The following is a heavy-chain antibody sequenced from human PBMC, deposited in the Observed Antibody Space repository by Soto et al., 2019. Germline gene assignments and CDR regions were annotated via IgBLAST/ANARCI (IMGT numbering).Heavy chain of an antibody. Sequence: QVQLVESGGGVVQPGRSLRLSCAASGFTFSRYAMQWARQAPGKGLEWVTVISYDGSEKYYVDSVKGRFTSSRDNSRNEVYLQMDSSRGEGRAVFYYARGYYYEGLDPWGQGTLVTVSA. D-gene: IGHD3-22*01. V-gene: IGHV3-30-3*01. CDR1: GFTFSRYA. CDR3: ARGYYYEGLDP. CDR2: ISYDGSEK. J-gene: IGHJ5*02.